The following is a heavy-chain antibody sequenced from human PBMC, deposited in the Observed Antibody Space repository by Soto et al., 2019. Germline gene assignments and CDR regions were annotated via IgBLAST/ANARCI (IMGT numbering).Heavy chain of an antibody. J-gene: IGHJ3*02. V-gene: IGHV6-1*01. CDR1: VDSVSSNSAA. CDR2: TYYRSKWYN. Sequence: TLSLTCAISVDSVSSNSAAWSWIRQSPSRGLEWLGRTYYRSKWYNDYAVSVKSRITINPDTSKNQFSLQLNSVTPEDTAAYYCARDVVVVADEIYLGDALDIRGQATMVTVS. D-gene: IGHD2-2*01. CDR3: ARDVVVVADEIYLGDALDI.